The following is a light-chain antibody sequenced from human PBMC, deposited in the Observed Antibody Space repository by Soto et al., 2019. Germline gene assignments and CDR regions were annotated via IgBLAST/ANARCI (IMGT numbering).Light chain of an antibody. J-gene: IGLJ1*01. CDR1: SSDFGDFNY. V-gene: IGLV2-14*03. Sequence: SALTQPAYVSGSPGQSITISCTGTSSDFGDFNYVFWYQQHPGKAPKLLIYDVSNRPSGVSNRFSGSKSGDTASLTISGLQAEDEAEYYCTSYTTGLTYVFGTGTKVTVL. CDR3: TSYTTGLTYV. CDR2: DVS.